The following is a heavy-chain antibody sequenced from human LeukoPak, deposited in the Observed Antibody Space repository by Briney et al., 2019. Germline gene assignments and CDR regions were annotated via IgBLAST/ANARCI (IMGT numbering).Heavy chain of an antibody. J-gene: IGHJ6*03. CDR3: ARGYYYDSSGYYYYYYYYMDV. D-gene: IGHD3-22*01. CDR2: IIPILGIA. V-gene: IGHV1-69*02. CDR1: GGTFSSYT. Sequence: SVKVSCKASGGTFSSYTISWVRQAPGQGLEWMGRIIPILGIANYAQKFQGRVTITADKSTSTAYMELSSLRSEDTAVYYCARGYYYDSSGYYYYYYYYMDVWGKGTTVTVSS.